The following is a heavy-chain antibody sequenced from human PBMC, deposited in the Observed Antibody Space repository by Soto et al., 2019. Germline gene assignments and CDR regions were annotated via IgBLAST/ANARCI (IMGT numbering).Heavy chain of an antibody. D-gene: IGHD6-19*01. CDR2: ISPNNGGT. J-gene: IGHJ4*02. CDR3: ARGMAVIGRATDC. Sequence: RASVKVSCKASGYTFTDYYLHWVRQAPGQGLEWMGWISPNNGGTLYARKFQDRVTMTRDTSISTAYMDLYSLTSDDTAVYYCARGMAVIGRATDCWGQGTLVTVSS. CDR1: GYTFTDYY. V-gene: IGHV1-2*02.